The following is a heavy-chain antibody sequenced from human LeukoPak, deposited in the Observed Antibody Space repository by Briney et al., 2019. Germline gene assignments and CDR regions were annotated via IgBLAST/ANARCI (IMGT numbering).Heavy chain of an antibody. CDR2: IYYSGST. V-gene: IGHV4-4*02. CDR1: GGSISSSNW. Sequence: SETLSLTCAVSGGSISSSNWWSWVRQPPGKGLEWIGSIYYSGSTNYNPSLKSRVTMSVDTSKNQFSLKLSSVTAAGTAVYYCARQKIPAANDWFDPWGQGTLVTVSS. J-gene: IGHJ5*02. CDR3: ARQKIPAANDWFDP. D-gene: IGHD2-2*01.